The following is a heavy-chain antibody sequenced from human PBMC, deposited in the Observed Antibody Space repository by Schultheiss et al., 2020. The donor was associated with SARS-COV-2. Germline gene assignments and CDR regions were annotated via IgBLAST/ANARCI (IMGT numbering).Heavy chain of an antibody. CDR1: GFTFSSYS. D-gene: IGHD4-17*01. CDR3: ARDRDGDGFDP. Sequence: GGSLRLSCAASGFTFSSYSMNWVRQAPGKGLEWVSSISSSSSYIYYADSVKGRFTISRDNAKNSLYLQMNSLRAEDTAVYYCARDRDGDGFDPWGQGTMVTVSS. J-gene: IGHJ5*01. V-gene: IGHV3-21*01. CDR2: ISSSSSYI.